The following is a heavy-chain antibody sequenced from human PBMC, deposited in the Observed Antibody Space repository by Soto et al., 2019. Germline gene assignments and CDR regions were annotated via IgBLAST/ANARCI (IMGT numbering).Heavy chain of an antibody. J-gene: IGHJ4*02. CDR1: GFTFSSYR. Sequence: GALRLSCAASGFTFSSYRMTWVRQAPGKGLEWVSSISSSSSYISYADSVKCRFTISRDNAKHSLYLQMNSLRAEDAAVYYCAREAFWSGYLSIGYRGQGTLLTVSS. V-gene: IGHV3-21*01. CDR3: AREAFWSGYLSIGY. D-gene: IGHD3-3*01. CDR2: ISSSSSYI.